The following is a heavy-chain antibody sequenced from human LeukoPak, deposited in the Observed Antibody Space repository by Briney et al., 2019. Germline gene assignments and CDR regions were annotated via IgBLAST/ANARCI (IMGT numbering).Heavy chain of an antibody. CDR2: ISFHGSYK. CDR1: GFTFSSYE. Sequence: GGSLRLSCAASGFTFSSYEMHWVRQAPGKGLEWVAVISFHGSYKYYGGSLEGRFTISRDNSRNTLYLQMNTLRTEDTAIFYCAKDWGRHFASGSSYLDFWGQGIPVTVSS. V-gene: IGHV3-30*18. D-gene: IGHD3-10*01. CDR3: AKDWGRHFASGSSYLDF. J-gene: IGHJ4*02.